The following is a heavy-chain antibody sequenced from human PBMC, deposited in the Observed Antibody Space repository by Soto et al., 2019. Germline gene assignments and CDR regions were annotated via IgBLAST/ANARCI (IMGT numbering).Heavy chain of an antibody. J-gene: IGHJ4*02. D-gene: IGHD3-10*01. CDR1: GGSISSYY. V-gene: IGHV4-59*08. CDR2: IYYSGST. CDR3: ASSRNYYGSGSYLDY. Sequence: ETLSLTCTVSGGSISSYYWSWIRQPPGKGLEWIGYIYYSGSTNYNPSLKSRVTISVDTSKNQFSLKLSSVTAADTAVYYCASSRNYYGSGSYLDYWGQGTLVTVSS.